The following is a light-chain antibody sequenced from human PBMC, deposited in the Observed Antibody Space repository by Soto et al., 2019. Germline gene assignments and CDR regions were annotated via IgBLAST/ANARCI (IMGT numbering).Light chain of an antibody. Sequence: EIVLTQSPGTLSLSPGERATLSCRASQDIGSSNVAWYQLKPGLAPRLLLYGASSRSTGIPDRFSGGGSGTDFTLTISRLEPEDFGVYYCQHYQSFLPLPFGGGTKVEIK. CDR1: QDIGSSN. CDR3: QHYQSFLPLP. J-gene: IGKJ4*01. V-gene: IGKV3-20*01. CDR2: GAS.